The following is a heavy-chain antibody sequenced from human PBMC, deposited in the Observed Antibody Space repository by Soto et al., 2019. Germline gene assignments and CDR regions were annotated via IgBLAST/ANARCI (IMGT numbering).Heavy chain of an antibody. V-gene: IGHV1-8*01. D-gene: IGHD4-17*01. CDR1: GYTFASHD. Sequence: ASVKVSCKASGYTFASHDINWVRQATGQGLEWMGWMNPNSDNTGYAQKFQGRVTMTRNTSISTAYMELSSLTSEDTAVYYCTREALGHGDYPDYWGQGTLVTVSS. CDR3: TREALGHGDYPDY. CDR2: MNPNSDNT. J-gene: IGHJ4*02.